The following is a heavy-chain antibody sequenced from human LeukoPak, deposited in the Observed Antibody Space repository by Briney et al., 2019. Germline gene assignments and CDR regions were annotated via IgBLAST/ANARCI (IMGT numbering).Heavy chain of an antibody. CDR1: GFTFSSYW. Sequence: GGSLRLSCAASGFTFSSYWMSWVRQAPGKGLEWVANIKQDGSEKYYVDSVKGRFTISRDNAKNSLYLQMNSLRAEDTVVYYCAKDYGDRRRYFQHWGQGTLVTVSS. CDR3: AKDYGDRRRYFQH. CDR2: IKQDGSEK. V-gene: IGHV3-7*03. D-gene: IGHD7-27*01. J-gene: IGHJ1*01.